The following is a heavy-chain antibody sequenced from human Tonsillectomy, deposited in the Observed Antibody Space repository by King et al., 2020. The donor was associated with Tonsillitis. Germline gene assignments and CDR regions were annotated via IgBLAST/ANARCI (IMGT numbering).Heavy chain of an antibody. CDR3: ARHYGHQMGPRY. D-gene: IGHD3-16*01. CDR2: IDPSDSYI. J-gene: IGHJ4*02. V-gene: IGHV5-10-1*03. Sequence: DVQLVESGAEVKKPGESLRISCKGSGYSFNNYWITWVRQMPGKGLEWMGRIDPSDSYINYSPSFQGHVTMSADKSINTAYLQWSSLKASDTAMYYCARHYGHQMGPRYWGQGTLVTVSS. CDR1: GYSFNNYW.